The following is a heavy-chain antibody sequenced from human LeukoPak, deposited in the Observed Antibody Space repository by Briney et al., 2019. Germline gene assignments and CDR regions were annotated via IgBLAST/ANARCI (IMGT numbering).Heavy chain of an antibody. J-gene: IGHJ4*02. Sequence: GRSLRLSCAASGFTFSSYGMHWVRQAPGKGLGWVAVISYDGSNKYYADSVKGRFTISRDNSKNTLYLQMNSLRAEDTAVYYCAKDAAIVVTNGDFDYWGQGTLVTVSS. D-gene: IGHD5-12*01. CDR2: ISYDGSNK. CDR3: AKDAAIVVTNGDFDY. V-gene: IGHV3-30*18. CDR1: GFTFSSYG.